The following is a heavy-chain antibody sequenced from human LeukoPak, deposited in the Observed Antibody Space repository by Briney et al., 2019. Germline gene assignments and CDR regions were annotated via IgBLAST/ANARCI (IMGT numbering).Heavy chain of an antibody. V-gene: IGHV4-39*01. J-gene: IGHJ4*02. CDR3: ARLHYYGSGRGYFDY. Sequence: SETLSLTCTVSGGSISTTSYYWGWIRQPPGKGLEYIGSVYYSGTTYYNPSLKSRVTVSIDTSKNQFSLKLTSVTAADTALYYCARLHYYGSGRGYFDYWGQGALVTASS. CDR1: GGSISTTSYY. CDR2: VYYSGTT. D-gene: IGHD3-10*01.